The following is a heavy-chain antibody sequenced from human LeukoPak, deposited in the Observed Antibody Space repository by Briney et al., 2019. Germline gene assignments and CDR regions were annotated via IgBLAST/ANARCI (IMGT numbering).Heavy chain of an antibody. J-gene: IGHJ6*02. Sequence: SETLSLTCTVSGASINSHYYYWGWIRQPPGKGLEWIGSIAYSGSTFYTPSLKSRVTISVDTSKNQFSLKLSSVTAADTAVYYCARDGLIVPSNYYYGMDVWGQGTTVTVS. V-gene: IGHV4-39*07. D-gene: IGHD3-16*01. CDR2: IAYSGST. CDR3: ARDGLIVPSNYYYGMDV. CDR1: GASINSHYYY.